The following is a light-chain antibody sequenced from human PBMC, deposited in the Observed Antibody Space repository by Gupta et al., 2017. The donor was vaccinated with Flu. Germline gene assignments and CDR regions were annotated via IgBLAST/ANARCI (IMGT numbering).Light chain of an antibody. Sequence: VVMTQSPLSLPVTLGQPASVSCRSSQSLVHGDGNTYLHWFQQRPGQSRRRLIYKVSNRECGVASRCSGSGAANDFPRIISRVEAEDVGDYYCMESTHSHTFGQGTKLEIK. CDR3: MESTHSHT. CDR2: KVS. CDR1: QSLVHGDGNTY. V-gene: IGKV2-30*02. J-gene: IGKJ2*01.